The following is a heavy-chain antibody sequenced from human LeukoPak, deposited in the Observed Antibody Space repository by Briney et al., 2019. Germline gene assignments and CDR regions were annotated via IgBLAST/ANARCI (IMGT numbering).Heavy chain of an antibody. V-gene: IGHV4-61*01. CDR3: ARDYSGSLDY. CDR1: GGSLSSAHG. Sequence: SETLSLTCTVSGGSLSSAHGWSWIRQPPGKGLEWIGYSQNSGCTNCNPSLKSRVTISVDTSKNQFSLKLSSVTAADTAVYYCARDYSGSLDYWGQGTLVTVSS. CDR2: SQNSGCT. D-gene: IGHD3-10*01. J-gene: IGHJ4*02.